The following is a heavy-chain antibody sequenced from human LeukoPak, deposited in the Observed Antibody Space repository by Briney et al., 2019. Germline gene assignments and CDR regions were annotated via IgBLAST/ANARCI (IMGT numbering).Heavy chain of an antibody. V-gene: IGHV1-58*02. CDR2: IVVGSGNT. CDR3: AAGSWELPDWYFDL. CDR1: GFTFTSSA. D-gene: IGHD1-26*01. Sequence: GASVKVSCKASGFTFTSSAMQWVRQARGQRLEWIGWIVVGSGNTNYAQKFQERVTITRDMSTSTAYMELSSLRSEDTAVYYCAAGSWELPDWYFDLWGRGTLVTVSS. J-gene: IGHJ2*01.